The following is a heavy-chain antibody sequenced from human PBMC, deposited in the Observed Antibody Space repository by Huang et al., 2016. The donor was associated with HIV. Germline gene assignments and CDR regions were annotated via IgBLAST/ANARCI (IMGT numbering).Heavy chain of an antibody. D-gene: IGHD3-3*01. CDR1: GYIFTKYG. V-gene: IGHV1-18*01. Sequence: QVQLVQSGAEVKKPGASVKVSCKASGYIFTKYGINWVRQAPGKGLGWMGWIRGYNGNRKYAQKFKGRVTLTTDTSTTTAYMELRNLRPDDTAVYYCGRDEWYPLQNWFDAWGQGTLLTVSP. CDR2: IRGYNGNR. CDR3: GRDEWYPLQNWFDA. J-gene: IGHJ5*02.